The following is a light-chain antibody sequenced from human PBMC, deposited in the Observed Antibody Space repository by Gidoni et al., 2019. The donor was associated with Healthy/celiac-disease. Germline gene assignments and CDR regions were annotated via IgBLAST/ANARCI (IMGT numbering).Light chain of an antibody. CDR1: QSVSSY. J-gene: IGKJ2*01. CDR2: DAS. V-gene: IGKV3-11*01. Sequence: EIVLTQSPATLSLSPGESATLPCRASQSVSSYLACYQQKPGQAPRLLIYDASNRATGIPARFSGSGSGTDFTLTISSLEPEDFAVYYCQQRSNWPPETFGQGTKLEIK. CDR3: QQRSNWPPET.